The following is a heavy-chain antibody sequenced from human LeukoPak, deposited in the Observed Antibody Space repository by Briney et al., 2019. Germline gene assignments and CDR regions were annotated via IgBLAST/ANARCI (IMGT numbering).Heavy chain of an antibody. CDR1: GSTFSDYA. V-gene: IGHV3-23*01. J-gene: IGHJ4*02. CDR3: AKDAGSSWYYFDY. CDR2: ISGSGGST. Sequence: GGSLRLSCAASGSTFSDYAMSWVRQAPGKGLEWVSAISGSGGSTNYADSVKGRFTISRDNSKNTLYLQMNSLRAEDTAVYYCAKDAGSSWYYFDYWGQGTLVTVSS. D-gene: IGHD6-13*01.